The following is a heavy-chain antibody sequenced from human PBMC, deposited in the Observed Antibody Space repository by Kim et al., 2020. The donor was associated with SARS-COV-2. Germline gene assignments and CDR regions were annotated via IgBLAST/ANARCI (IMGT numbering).Heavy chain of an antibody. V-gene: IGHV4-39*07. Sequence: SETLSLTCTVSGGSISSSSYYWGWIRQPPGKGLEWIGSIYYSGSTYYNPSLKSRVTISVDTSKNQFSLKLSSVTAADTVVYYCARINSSGWYMVDYWGQG. CDR3: ARINSSGWYMVDY. CDR1: GGSISSSSYY. CDR2: IYYSGST. D-gene: IGHD6-19*01. J-gene: IGHJ4*02.